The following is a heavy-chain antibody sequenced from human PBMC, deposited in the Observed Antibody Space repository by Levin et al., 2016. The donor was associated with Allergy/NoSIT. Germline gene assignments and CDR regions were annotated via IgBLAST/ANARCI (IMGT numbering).Heavy chain of an antibody. Sequence: GGSLRLSCKGSGYSFTSYWISWVRQMPGKGLEWMGNIDPSDSYTNYGPSFQGHVTISTDKSLNTAYLQWSSLKASDTAVYYCARHDWGSTILLDSWGQGTLVTVSS. CDR2: IDPSDSYT. V-gene: IGHV5-10-1*01. D-gene: IGHD5/OR15-5a*01. CDR3: ARHDWGSTILLDS. CDR1: GYSFTSYW. J-gene: IGHJ4*02.